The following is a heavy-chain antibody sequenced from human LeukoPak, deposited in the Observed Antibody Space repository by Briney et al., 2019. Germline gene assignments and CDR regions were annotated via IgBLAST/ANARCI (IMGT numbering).Heavy chain of an antibody. J-gene: IGHJ4*02. D-gene: IGHD6-25*01. CDR2: SIGGDDP. CDR1: GFTFSTFA. CDR3: AKSGQSFNSIWDYFDS. Sequence: PGGSLRLSCAASGFTFSTFAMHWVRQAPGKGLEWVSSIGGDDPHYADSVRGRFITSRDNSRSTVYLQLNSLRAEDTAVYYCAKSGQSFNSIWDYFDSWGQGTLVIVSS. V-gene: IGHV3-23*01.